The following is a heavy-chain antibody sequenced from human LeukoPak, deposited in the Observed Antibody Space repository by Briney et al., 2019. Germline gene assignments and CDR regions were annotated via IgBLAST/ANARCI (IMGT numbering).Heavy chain of an antibody. Sequence: VGSLRLSSAASGLTFSNAWMSWVRQAPRKRLEWVGRVKSKTNGGTTAYAAPVKGRFTNSRDDSKNTYLQMNSLKSEDTAVYYCTAGIGHSDFDYWGQGTLVTVSS. V-gene: IGHV3-15*01. CDR1: GLTFSNAW. CDR3: TAGIGHSDFDY. CDR2: VKSKTNGGTT. D-gene: IGHD6-13*01. J-gene: IGHJ4*02.